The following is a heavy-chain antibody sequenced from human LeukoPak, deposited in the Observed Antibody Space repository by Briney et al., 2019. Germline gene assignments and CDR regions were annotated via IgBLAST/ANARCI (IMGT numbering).Heavy chain of an antibody. CDR3: ARETFHGDAFDI. D-gene: IGHD2/OR15-2a*01. J-gene: IGHJ3*02. CDR2: INPSGGST. Sequence: ASVKVSCKVSRYTLTELSMHWVRQAPGQGLEWMGIINPSGGSTSYAQKFQGRVTMTRDMSTSTVYMELSSLRSEDTAVYYCARETFHGDAFDIWGQGTMVTVSS. CDR1: RYTLTELS. V-gene: IGHV1-46*01.